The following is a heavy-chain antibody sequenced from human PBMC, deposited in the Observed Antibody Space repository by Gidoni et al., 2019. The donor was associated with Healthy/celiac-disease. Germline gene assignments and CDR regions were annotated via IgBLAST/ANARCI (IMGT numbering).Heavy chain of an antibody. Sequence: QVQLQQWGAGLLKPSETLSLTCAVYGGSFSGYYWSWIRQPPGKGLEWIGEINHSGSNNYNPSRKSRVTISVDTSKNQFSLKLSSVTAADTAVYYCARARVVVAATHWGNYYYYGMDVWGQGTTVTVSS. CDR2: INHSGSN. CDR1: GGSFSGYY. CDR3: ARARVVVAATHWGNYYYYGMDV. J-gene: IGHJ6*02. D-gene: IGHD2-15*01. V-gene: IGHV4-34*01.